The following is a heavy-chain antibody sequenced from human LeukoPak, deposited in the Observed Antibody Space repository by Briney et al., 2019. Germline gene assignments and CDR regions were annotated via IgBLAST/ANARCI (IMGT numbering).Heavy chain of an antibody. CDR1: GFTFSSYG. CDR2: IGFDGSNK. Sequence: GGSLRLSCAASGFTFSSYGMHWVRQAPGKGLEWVAFIGFDGSNKNYVDSVKGRFTISRDNSKNTLYLQMNSLRAEDTAVHYCAKDRAGSNWYYFDYWGQGILVTVSS. D-gene: IGHD6-13*01. V-gene: IGHV3-30*02. J-gene: IGHJ4*02. CDR3: AKDRAGSNWYYFDY.